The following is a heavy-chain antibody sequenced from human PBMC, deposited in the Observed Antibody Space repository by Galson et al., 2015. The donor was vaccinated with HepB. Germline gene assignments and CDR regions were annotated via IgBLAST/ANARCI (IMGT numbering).Heavy chain of an antibody. CDR2: IYYSGST. V-gene: IGHV4-39*07. D-gene: IGHD3-22*01. Sequence: SETLSLTCTVSGGSISSSSYYWGWIRQPPGKGLEWIGSIYYSGSTYYNPSLKSRVTISVDTSKNQFSLKLSSVTAADTAVYYCARDRSGEIVVADWGQGTLVTVSS. CDR1: GGSISSSSYY. CDR3: ARDRSGEIVVAD. J-gene: IGHJ4*02.